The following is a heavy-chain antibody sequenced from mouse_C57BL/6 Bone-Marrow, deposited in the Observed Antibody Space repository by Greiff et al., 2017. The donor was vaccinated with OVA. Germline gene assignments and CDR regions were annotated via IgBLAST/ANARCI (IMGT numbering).Heavy chain of an antibody. CDR2: ISYDGSN. V-gene: IGHV3-6*01. Sequence: ESGPGLVKPSQSLSLTCSVTGYSITSGYYWNWIRQFPGNKLEWMGYISYDGSNNYNPSLKNRISITRDTSKNQFFLKLNSVTTEDTATYYCAREWIFYAMDYWGQGTSVTVSS. J-gene: IGHJ4*01. CDR1: GYSITSGYY. CDR3: AREWIFYAMDY.